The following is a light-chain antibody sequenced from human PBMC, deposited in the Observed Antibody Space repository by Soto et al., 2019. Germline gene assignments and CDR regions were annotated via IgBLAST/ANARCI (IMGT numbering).Light chain of an antibody. Sequence: ELVMTQSPATLSVSPGERVTLSCRASQSVSNNLAWYQQKPGQAPRLLIYAASTRATGLPARFSGSGSGTPFALNISSMQSEDFAVFYCQHYNNWAPLAFGGVTKVEIK. CDR2: AAS. CDR1: QSVSNN. V-gene: IGKV3-15*01. CDR3: QHYNNWAPLA. J-gene: IGKJ4*01.